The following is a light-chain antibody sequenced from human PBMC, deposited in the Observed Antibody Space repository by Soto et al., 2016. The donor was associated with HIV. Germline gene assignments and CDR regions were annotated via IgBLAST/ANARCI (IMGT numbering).Light chain of an antibody. CDR1: QSISTY. Sequence: RVSITCRASQSISTYLNWYQQKPGRAPKLLIYDASSLQSGVPSRFSGRGSGTDFTLTISSLQHEDLATYYCQQSSRTPRTFGQGTKVEI. V-gene: IGKV1-39*01. J-gene: IGKJ1*01. CDR2: DAS. CDR3: QQSSRTPRT.